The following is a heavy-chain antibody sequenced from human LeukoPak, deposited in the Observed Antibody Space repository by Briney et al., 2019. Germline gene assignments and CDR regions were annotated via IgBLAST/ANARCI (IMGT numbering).Heavy chain of an antibody. V-gene: IGHV4-39*01. CDR3: ARHSGYALYNWFDP. Sequence: SETLSLTCTVSGGSISSTTYYWAWIRPRPGKGLEWIGSISYGGSTYYNPSPKSRVTISVDTSKNQFSLRLSSVTAADTAVYYCARHSGYALYNWFDPWGQGTLVTVSS. D-gene: IGHD5-12*01. CDR1: GGSISSTTYY. J-gene: IGHJ5*02. CDR2: ISYGGST.